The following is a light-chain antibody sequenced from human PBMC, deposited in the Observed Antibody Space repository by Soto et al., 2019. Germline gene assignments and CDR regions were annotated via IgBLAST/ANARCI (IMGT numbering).Light chain of an antibody. V-gene: IGKV3-11*01. CDR2: DAS. J-gene: IGKJ5*01. CDR3: QQRSNWIT. Sequence: EIVLTQSPATLSFSPVERSTLSFRASQSVSSYLAWYQQKPGQAPRLLIYDASNRATGIPARFSGSGSGTDFTLTISSLEPEDFAVYYCQQRSNWITFGQGTRLEIK. CDR1: QSVSSY.